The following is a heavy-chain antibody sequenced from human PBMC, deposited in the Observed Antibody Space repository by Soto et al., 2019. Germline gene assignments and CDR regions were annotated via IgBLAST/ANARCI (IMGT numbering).Heavy chain of an antibody. D-gene: IGHD4-4*01. CDR2: MNPNSGNT. V-gene: IGHV1-8*03. Sequence: ASVKVSCKASGGTFSSYAISWVRQAPGQGLEWMGWMNPNSGNTGYAQKFQGRVTITRNTSISTAYMELSSLRSEDTAVYYCARVHTDLYSNYYMDVWGKGTTVTVSS. J-gene: IGHJ6*03. CDR1: GGTFSSYA. CDR3: ARVHTDLYSNYYMDV.